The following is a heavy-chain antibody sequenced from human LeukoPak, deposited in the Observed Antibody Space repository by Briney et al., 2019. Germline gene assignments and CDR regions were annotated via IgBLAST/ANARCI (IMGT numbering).Heavy chain of an antibody. V-gene: IGHV3-23*01. CDR3: AKTQGYYDC. J-gene: IGHJ4*02. CDR1: GFTFRGNG. Sequence: PGGSLRLSCAASGFTFRGNGRNWVRQPPGKGLEWVSGIGVGGTTYYADSVKGRCTISRDTSKNTLYLQMNSLRAEDTAVYYCAKTQGYYDCWGQGTLVTASS. D-gene: IGHD3-22*01. CDR2: IGVGGTT.